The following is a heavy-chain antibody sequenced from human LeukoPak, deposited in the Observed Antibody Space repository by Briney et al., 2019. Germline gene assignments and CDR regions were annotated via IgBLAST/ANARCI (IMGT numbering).Heavy chain of an antibody. V-gene: IGHV3-20*04. CDR1: GFTFDDHG. D-gene: IGHD1-26*01. CDR2: INWNGGST. CDR3: AKHAGAGYYFYMDV. J-gene: IGHJ6*03. Sequence: PGGSLRLSCAASGFTFDDHGMSWVRQAPGKGLEWVSGINWNGGSTGYVDSVKGRFTISRDNAKNFLYLQMNSLRAEDTALYYCAKHAGAGYYFYMDVWGKGTTVTVSS.